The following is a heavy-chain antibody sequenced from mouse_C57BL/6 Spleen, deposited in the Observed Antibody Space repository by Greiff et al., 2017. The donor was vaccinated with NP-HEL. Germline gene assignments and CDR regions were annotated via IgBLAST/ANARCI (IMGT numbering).Heavy chain of an antibody. Sequence: VQLQQSGAELVKPGASVKLSCTASGFTFTDYYMHWVKQRPEQGLEWIGWIDPVAGDTKYAPNFKGKATITADTSSSTAYLQLSSLTSEDTAVYYCARGDGYNFDYWGQGTTLTVSS. V-gene: IGHV14-2*01. CDR1: GFTFTDYY. CDR3: ARGDGYNFDY. D-gene: IGHD2-14*01. CDR2: IDPVAGDT. J-gene: IGHJ2*01.